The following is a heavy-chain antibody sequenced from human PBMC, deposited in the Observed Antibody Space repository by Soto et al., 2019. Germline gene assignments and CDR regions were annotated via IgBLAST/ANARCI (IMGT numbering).Heavy chain of an antibody. D-gene: IGHD3-16*01. Sequence: PGGSLRLSCAASGFTFSSYAMSWVRQAPGKGLEWVSAISGSGGSTYYADSVKGRFTIPRDNSKNTLYLQMNSLRAEDTAVYYCAKLRDLYYYGMDVWGQGTTVTVSS. CDR3: AKLRDLYYYGMDV. CDR2: ISGSGGST. CDR1: GFTFSSYA. V-gene: IGHV3-23*01. J-gene: IGHJ6*02.